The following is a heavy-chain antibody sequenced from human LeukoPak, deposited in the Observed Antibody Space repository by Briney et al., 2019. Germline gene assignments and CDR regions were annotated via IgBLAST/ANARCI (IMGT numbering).Heavy chain of an antibody. J-gene: IGHJ4*02. CDR3: ARGRRIAVAGPFDY. Sequence: ASVKVTCKASGYTFTSYDINWVRQATGQGLEWMGWMNPNSGNTGYAQKFQGRVTMTRNTSISTAYMELSSLRSEDTAVYYCARGRRIAVAGPFDYWGQRTLVTVSS. D-gene: IGHD6-19*01. CDR1: GYTFTSYD. V-gene: IGHV1-8*01. CDR2: MNPNSGNT.